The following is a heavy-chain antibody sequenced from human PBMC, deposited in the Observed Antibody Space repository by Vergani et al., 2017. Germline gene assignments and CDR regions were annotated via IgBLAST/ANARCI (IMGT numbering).Heavy chain of an antibody. CDR3: ARRRVDWSYYFDY. CDR1: GFSLSNARMG. V-gene: IGHV2-26*01. D-gene: IGHD3-9*01. J-gene: IGHJ4*02. CDR2: IFSNDEK. Sequence: QVTLKESGPVLVKPTETLTLTCTVSGFSLSNARMGVSWIRQPPGKALEWLAHIFSNDEKSYSTSLKSRLTISKDTAKSQVVLTMTNMDPVDTATYYYARRRVDWSYYFDYWGQGTLVTVSS.